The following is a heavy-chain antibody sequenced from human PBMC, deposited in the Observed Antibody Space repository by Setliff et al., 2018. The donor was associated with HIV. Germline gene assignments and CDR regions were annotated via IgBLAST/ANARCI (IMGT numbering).Heavy chain of an antibody. J-gene: IGHJ6*02. CDR2: IYYSGST. D-gene: IGHD3-22*01. CDR1: GGSISSDY. Sequence: LSLTCTVSGGSISSDYWSWIRQPPGKGLEWIGYIYYSGSTNYNPSLRSRVTISVATSKNQFSLKLNSVTTADTAVYYCARSRTSSGYYGVTGYGMDVWGQGTTVTVSS. V-gene: IGHV4-59*01. CDR3: ARSRTSSGYYGVTGYGMDV.